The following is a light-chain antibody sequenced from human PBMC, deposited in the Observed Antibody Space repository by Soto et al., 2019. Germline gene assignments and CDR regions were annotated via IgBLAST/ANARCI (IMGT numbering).Light chain of an antibody. CDR2: EVT. CDR3: CSYTNRITVV. CDR1: SSDVGGYDY. J-gene: IGLJ2*01. V-gene: IGLV2-14*01. Sequence: QSALTQPASVSGSPGQSITISCTGTSSDVGGYDYVSWYQQYPGKAPKLMIYEVTNRPSGVSNRFSGSKSGNTASLTISGLQAEDEADYYFCSYTNRITVVFGGGTKVTVL.